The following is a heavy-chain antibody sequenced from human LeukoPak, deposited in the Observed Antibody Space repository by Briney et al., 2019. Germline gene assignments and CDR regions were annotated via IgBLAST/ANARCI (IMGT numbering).Heavy chain of an antibody. Sequence: SETLSLTCAVYGGSFSGYYWSWIRQPPGKGLEWIGEINHSGSTNYNPSLKSRVTISVDTSKNQFSLKLSSVTAADTAVHYCARVDKSSGWYRNWFDPWGQGTLVTVSS. CDR3: ARVDKSSGWYRNWFDP. CDR1: GGSFSGYY. D-gene: IGHD6-13*01. J-gene: IGHJ5*02. V-gene: IGHV4-34*01. CDR2: INHSGST.